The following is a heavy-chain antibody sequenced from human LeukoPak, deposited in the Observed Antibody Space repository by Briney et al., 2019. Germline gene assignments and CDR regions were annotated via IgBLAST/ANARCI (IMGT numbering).Heavy chain of an antibody. J-gene: IGHJ4*02. CDR3: ARVMTTVTTPDY. Sequence: SETLSLTXAVYGGSFSGYYWSWIRQPPGKGLEWIGEINHSGSTNYNPSLKSRVTISVDTSKNQFSLKLSSVTAADTAVYYCARVMTTVTTPDYWGQGTLVTVSS. CDR2: INHSGST. CDR1: GGSFSGYY. V-gene: IGHV4-34*01. D-gene: IGHD4-17*01.